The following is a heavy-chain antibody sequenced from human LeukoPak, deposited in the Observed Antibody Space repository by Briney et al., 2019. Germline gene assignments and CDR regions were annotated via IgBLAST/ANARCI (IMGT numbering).Heavy chain of an antibody. CDR1: GFIFTNYG. J-gene: IGHJ4*02. CDR2: ISNDGGGT. D-gene: IGHD3-22*01. CDR3: AKGSSGYFFDL. Sequence: GGSLRLSCAASGFIFTNYGLVWVRQAPGKGLEWVSAISNDGGGTTYADFVKGRFTISRDNSKNTLFLQMDSLRAEDTALYYCAKGSSGYFFDLWGQGTLVTVSS. V-gene: IGHV3-23*01.